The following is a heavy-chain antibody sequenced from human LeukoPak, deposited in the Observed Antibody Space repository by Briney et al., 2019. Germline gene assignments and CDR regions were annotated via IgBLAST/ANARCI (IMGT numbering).Heavy chain of an antibody. V-gene: IGHV3-23*01. J-gene: IGHJ2*01. D-gene: IGHD1-1*01. CDR1: GLTFSTFA. CDR2: ISGSGGST. CDR3: AKTHESWWYFDL. Sequence: PGGSLRLSCAASGLTFSTFAMSWVRQAPGEGLEWVSLISGSGGSTYYAGSVKGRFTISRDNSKNTLYLQMNSLRAEDTAVYYCAKTHESWWYFDLWGRGTLVTVSS.